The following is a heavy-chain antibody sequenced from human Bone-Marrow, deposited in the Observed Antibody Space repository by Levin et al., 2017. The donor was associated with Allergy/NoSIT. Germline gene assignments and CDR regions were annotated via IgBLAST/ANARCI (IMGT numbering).Heavy chain of an antibody. V-gene: IGHV3-21*01. CDR3: ARRSMTSADY. Sequence: KAGGSLRLSCAASGFTFSDYTMNWVRQAPGKGLEWVSSISRTGHDMYYADSVKGRFTISRDNAKSSLFLQMNSLRADDTAMYYCARRSMTSADYWGQGTLVTVSS. J-gene: IGHJ4*02. CDR1: GFTFSDYT. CDR2: ISRTGHDM. D-gene: IGHD4-17*01.